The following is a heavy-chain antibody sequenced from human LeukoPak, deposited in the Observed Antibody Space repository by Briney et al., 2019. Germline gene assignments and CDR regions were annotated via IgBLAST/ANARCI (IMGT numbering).Heavy chain of an antibody. CDR1: GFTFSSYA. Sequence: SLRLSCAASGFTFSSYAIHWVRRAPGKGLEYVSGISYDGTGTYYANSVKGRFTISRDNSRNTLYLQMGSLRAEDMAVYYCARVGASGWFAYWGQGTLVTV. CDR3: ARVGASGWFAY. V-gene: IGHV3-64*01. D-gene: IGHD6-19*01. J-gene: IGHJ5*01. CDR2: ISYDGTGT.